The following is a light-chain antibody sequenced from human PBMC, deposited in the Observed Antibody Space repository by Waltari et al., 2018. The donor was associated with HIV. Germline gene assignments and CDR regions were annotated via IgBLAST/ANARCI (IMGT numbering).Light chain of an antibody. CDR3: GAWNGSPSGPV. CDR1: SSSIGSGY. J-gene: IGLJ3*02. Sequence: QSVLTQPPSVSGAPGQRVTVSCSGSSSSIGSGYVCWYQQLPGAAPKLVIYRNDHRPSAVPDRFSGSKSGTSASLAISGLRSEDEAVYYCGAWNGSPSGPVFGGGTKLTVL. CDR2: RND. V-gene: IGLV1-47*01.